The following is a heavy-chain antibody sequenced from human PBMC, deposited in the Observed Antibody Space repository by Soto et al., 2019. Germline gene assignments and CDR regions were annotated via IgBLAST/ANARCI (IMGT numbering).Heavy chain of an antibody. D-gene: IGHD3-10*01. J-gene: IGHJ4*02. CDR1: GFTFSTYA. CDR2: LSGSGGTS. Sequence: EVQLLESGGGLVQPGGSLRLSCSTSGFTFSTYAMNWDRLAPGKGLEWVSALSGSGGTSYYADSVRGRFTISRDNSKNTLFLQMNSLRAEDTGLYYCAKQRAGYDSGSDTYYFDFWGQGTLVTVSS. V-gene: IGHV3-23*01. CDR3: AKQRAGYDSGSDTYYFDF.